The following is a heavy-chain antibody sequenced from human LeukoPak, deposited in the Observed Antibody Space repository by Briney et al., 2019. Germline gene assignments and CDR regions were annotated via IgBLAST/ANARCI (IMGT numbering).Heavy chain of an antibody. CDR1: GGSISSSSYY. J-gene: IGHJ4*02. Sequence: PSETLSLTCTVSGGSISSSSYYWGWIRQPPGKGLEWLGSIYYSGSTYYNPSLKSRVTISVDTSKNQFSLKLSSVTAADTAVYYCARQSSSGSYWGQGTLVTVYS. D-gene: IGHD1-26*01. V-gene: IGHV4-39*01. CDR3: ARQSSSGSY. CDR2: IYYSGST.